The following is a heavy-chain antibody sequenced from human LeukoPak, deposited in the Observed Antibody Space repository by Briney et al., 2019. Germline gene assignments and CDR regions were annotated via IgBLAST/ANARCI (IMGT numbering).Heavy chain of an antibody. J-gene: IGHJ3*02. Sequence: PGGSLRLSCAASGFTFSSYGMHWVRQAPGKGLEWVAVISDNGSNKYYADSVKGRFTSSRDNSKKTLYLQMHSLRPEDTAVYYCAKVQGFFGAAYDGFDIWGLGTMVTVSS. CDR3: AKVQGFFGAAYDGFDI. CDR2: ISDNGSNK. V-gene: IGHV3-30*18. D-gene: IGHD3-3*01. CDR1: GFTFSSYG.